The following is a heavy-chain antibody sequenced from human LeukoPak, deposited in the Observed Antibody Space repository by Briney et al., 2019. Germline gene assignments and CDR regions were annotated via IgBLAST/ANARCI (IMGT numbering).Heavy chain of an antibody. CDR2: INPSGGST. D-gene: IGHD1-26*01. J-gene: IGHJ3*02. Sequence: ASVKVSCKASGYTFTSYYMHWVRQAPGQGLEWMGIINPSGGSTSYAQKFQGRVTMTRDMSTSAVYMELSSLRSEDTAVYYCARDPLGSYYDDDAFDIWGQGTMVTVSS. CDR1: GYTFTSYY. V-gene: IGHV1-46*01. CDR3: ARDPLGSYYDDDAFDI.